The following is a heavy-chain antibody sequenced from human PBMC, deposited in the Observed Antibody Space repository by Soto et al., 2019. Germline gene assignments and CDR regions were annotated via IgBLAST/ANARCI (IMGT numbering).Heavy chain of an antibody. CDR3: ARGDSLFYDCWSAYYARKGDYCMDV. Sequence: SETLSLTCAVYGGSLSDNYLSWIRQPPGKGLEWIGEINHSGNTNYNPSLKSRVTISVDTSKNQVSLKLSSVTAADTAVYYCARGDSLFYDCWSAYYARKGDYCMDVWGKGTTVTVSS. J-gene: IGHJ6*03. CDR2: INHSGNT. D-gene: IGHD3-3*01. V-gene: IGHV4-34*01. CDR1: GGSLSDNY.